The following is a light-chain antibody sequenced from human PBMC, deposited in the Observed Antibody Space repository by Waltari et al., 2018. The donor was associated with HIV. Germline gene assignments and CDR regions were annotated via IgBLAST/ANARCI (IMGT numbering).Light chain of an antibody. V-gene: IGKV1-39*01. Sequence: DIQMTQFPSTLSASIGDRVTITCRTSRSISTFLNWYQQRPGKAPALMIYAASNLQSAVPSRFTGSGSGTNFTLSINDLRPEDVGTYFCQQRYVSPPLTFGQGTELEL. J-gene: IGKJ2*01. CDR1: RSISTF. CDR3: QQRYVSPPLT. CDR2: AAS.